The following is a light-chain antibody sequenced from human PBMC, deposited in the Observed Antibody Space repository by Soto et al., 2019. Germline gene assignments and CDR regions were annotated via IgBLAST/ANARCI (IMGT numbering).Light chain of an antibody. CDR1: QGVSSH. Sequence: DIQLTQSPSLLSASVGDRVTITCRASQGVSSHLVWYQQKPGKAPNLLIYAASTLQSGVPSRFSGSTSGAEFTLTISSLQPEDFATYYCQHFNGYPLTFGGGTKVDIK. V-gene: IGKV1-9*01. CDR2: AAS. CDR3: QHFNGYPLT. J-gene: IGKJ4*01.